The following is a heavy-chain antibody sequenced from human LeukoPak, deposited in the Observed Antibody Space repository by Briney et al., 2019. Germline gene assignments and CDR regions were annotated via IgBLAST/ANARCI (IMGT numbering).Heavy chain of an antibody. CDR2: ISAYNGNT. V-gene: IGHV1-18*01. CDR3: ARDRFGDRAYYDSSGYYWFDP. Sequence: ASVKVSCKASGYTFTSYGISWVRQAPGQGLEWMGWISAYNGNTNYAQKLQGRVTMTTDTSTSTAYMELRSLRSDDTAVYYCARDRFGDRAYYDSSGYYWFDPWGQGTPVTVSS. CDR1: GYTFTSYG. J-gene: IGHJ5*02. D-gene: IGHD3-22*01.